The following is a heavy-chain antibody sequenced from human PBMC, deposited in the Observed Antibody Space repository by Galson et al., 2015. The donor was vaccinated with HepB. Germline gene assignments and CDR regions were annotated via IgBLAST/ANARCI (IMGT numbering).Heavy chain of an antibody. CDR1: EFILSMYW. Sequence: SLRLSCAASEFILSMYWMNWVRQAPGKGLEWVANIKEDGSEKNYVDSVKGRFTISRDNAKNSLYLQMNSLRAEDTAVYYCARDGGNSGYGMDVWGQGTTVTVSS. CDR3: ARDGGNSGYGMDV. CDR2: IKEDGSEK. J-gene: IGHJ6*02. V-gene: IGHV3-7*01. D-gene: IGHD4-23*01.